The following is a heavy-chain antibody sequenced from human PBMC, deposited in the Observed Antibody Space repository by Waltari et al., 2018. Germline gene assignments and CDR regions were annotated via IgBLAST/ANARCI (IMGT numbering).Heavy chain of an antibody. CDR1: GGTFSSYA. CDR3: ARDPSTYSGSYGYWYFDL. D-gene: IGHD1-26*01. Sequence: QVQLVQSGAEVKKPGSSVKVSCKASGGTFSSYAISWVRQAPGQGLEWMGGIIPIFGTANYAQKFQGRVTITAYESTSTAYMELSSLRSEDTAVYYCARDPSTYSGSYGYWYFDLWGKGTTVTVSS. V-gene: IGHV1-69*12. CDR2: IIPIFGTA. J-gene: IGHJ6*04.